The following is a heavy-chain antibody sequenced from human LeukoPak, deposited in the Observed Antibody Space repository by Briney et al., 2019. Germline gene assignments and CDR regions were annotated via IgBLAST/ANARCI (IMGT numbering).Heavy chain of an antibody. Sequence: GGSLRLSCAASGFTFSSYGMHWVRQAPGKGLEWVAFIRYDGSNKYYADSVKGRFTVSRENTKNSLYLQMDSLRAEDTAVYFCARISTAVAGADYWGQGTLVTVSS. V-gene: IGHV3-30*02. J-gene: IGHJ4*02. CDR2: IRYDGSNK. D-gene: IGHD6-19*01. CDR3: ARISTAVAGADY. CDR1: GFTFSSYG.